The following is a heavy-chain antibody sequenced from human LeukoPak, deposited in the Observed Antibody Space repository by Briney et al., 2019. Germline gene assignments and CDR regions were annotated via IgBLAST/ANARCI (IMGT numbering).Heavy chain of an antibody. CDR1: GYTFTSHG. Sequence: ASVKVSCKASGYTFTSHGISWVRQAPGQGLEWMGWISAYNGNTKYAQKVQGRVTMTTDTSTSTAYMELRSLRSDDTAVYFCARGFPPRMYYDRSGYYSYYFDYWGQGTLATVSS. V-gene: IGHV1-18*01. CDR2: ISAYNGNT. D-gene: IGHD3-22*01. J-gene: IGHJ4*02. CDR3: ARGFPPRMYYDRSGYYSYYFDY.